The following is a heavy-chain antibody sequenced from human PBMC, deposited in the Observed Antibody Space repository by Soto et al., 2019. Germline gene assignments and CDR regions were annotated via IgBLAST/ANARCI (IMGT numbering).Heavy chain of an antibody. D-gene: IGHD2-15*01. CDR1: GGSINSGDSY. CDR2: INYRGST. V-gene: IGHV4-31*03. CDR3: ARDAPGVAPY. Sequence: QVQLQESGPGLERPSQTLSLTCTVSGGSINSGDSYWNWIRQHPEKGLEWIGYINYRGSTFYNPSLKSRIIISVDTSKNQFFLKLSSVTAADTAVYYCARDAPGVAPYWGQGTLVTVSS. J-gene: IGHJ4*02.